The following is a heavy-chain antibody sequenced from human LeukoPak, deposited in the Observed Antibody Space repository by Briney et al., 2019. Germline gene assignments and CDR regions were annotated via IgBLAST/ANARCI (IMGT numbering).Heavy chain of an antibody. CDR3: ARQLHGSGYSGWGGDYYYYMDV. V-gene: IGHV1-18*01. D-gene: IGHD3-22*01. Sequence: ASVKVSCKASGYTFTSYGISWVRQAPGQGLEWMGWISAYNGNTNYAQKLQGRVTMTTDTSTSTAYMELRSLRSDDTAVYYCARQLHGSGYSGWGGDYYYYMDVWGKGTTVTVSS. J-gene: IGHJ6*03. CDR1: GYTFTSYG. CDR2: ISAYNGNT.